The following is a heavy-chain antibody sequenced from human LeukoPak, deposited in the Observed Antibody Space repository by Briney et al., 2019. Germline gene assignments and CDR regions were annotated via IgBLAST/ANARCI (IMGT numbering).Heavy chain of an antibody. J-gene: IGHJ5*02. CDR2: INPSGGST. CDR1: GYTFTSYY. V-gene: IGHV1-46*01. CDR3: ARDLFTYGDYPNWFDP. Sequence: ASVKVSCKASGYTFTSYYMHWVRQAPGQGLEWMGIINPSGGSTSYAQKFQGRVTMTRDTSTSTVYMELSSLRSEDTAVYYCARDLFTYGDYPNWFDPWGQGTLVTVSS. D-gene: IGHD4-17*01.